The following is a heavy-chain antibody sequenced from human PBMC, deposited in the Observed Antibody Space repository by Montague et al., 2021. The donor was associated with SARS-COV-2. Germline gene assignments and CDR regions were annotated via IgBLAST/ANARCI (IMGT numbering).Heavy chain of an antibody. Sequence: SETLSLTCAVSGGSFSGFYWSWVPQPPGKGLEWIGEINHGGSTKYSPSLKSRLTISADTSKNQFSLKLTSVAAADAAVYYCARLRDGVVPSPILGVGPYYSYYYMDVWGRGTTVTVSS. V-gene: IGHV4-34*01. J-gene: IGHJ6*03. CDR2: INHGGST. CDR1: GGSFSGFY. CDR3: ARLRDGVVPSPILGVGPYYSYYYMDV. D-gene: IGHD3-10*01.